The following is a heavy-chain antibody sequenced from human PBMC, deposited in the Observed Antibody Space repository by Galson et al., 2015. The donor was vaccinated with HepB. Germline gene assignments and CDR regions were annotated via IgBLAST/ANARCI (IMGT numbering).Heavy chain of an antibody. CDR3: ARRASAGNYFDY. Sequence: LSLTCTVSGGSISSYYWGWIRQPAGKGLEWIGRIYSTGGTSYDPSLKSRVTMSVDTSKNQFSLNLNSVTAADTAMYYCARRASAGNYFDYWGQGTLVTVSS. CDR1: GGSISSYY. V-gene: IGHV4-4*07. J-gene: IGHJ4*02. CDR2: IYSTGGT. D-gene: IGHD6-13*01.